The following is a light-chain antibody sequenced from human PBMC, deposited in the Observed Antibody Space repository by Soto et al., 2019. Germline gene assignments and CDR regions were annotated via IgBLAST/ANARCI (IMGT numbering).Light chain of an antibody. CDR1: QSVFYSSNNKNY. J-gene: IGKJ1*01. Sequence: DIVMTQFPDSLAVSLGERATINCKSSQSVFYSSNNKNYLAWYQQKPGQPPKLLIYWASTRESGVPERFSGSGSGTDFTLTISTLQAEDVAVYYCQQYFSTPPAFGQGTKVEIK. CDR3: QQYFSTPPA. CDR2: WAS. V-gene: IGKV4-1*01.